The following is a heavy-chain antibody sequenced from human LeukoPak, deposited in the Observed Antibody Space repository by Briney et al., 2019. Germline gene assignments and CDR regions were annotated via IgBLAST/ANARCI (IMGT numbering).Heavy chain of an antibody. CDR2: IRYDGSNK. CDR1: GFTFSSYG. J-gene: IGHJ4*02. V-gene: IGHV3-30*02. CDR3: AKDLERLSVDTAMVFVF. Sequence: GGSLRLSCAASGFTFSSYGMHWVRQAPGKGLEWVAFIRYDGSNKYYADSVKGRFTISRDNSKNTLYLQMNSLRAEDTAVYYCAKDLERLSVDTAMVFVFWGQGTLVTASS. D-gene: IGHD5-18*01.